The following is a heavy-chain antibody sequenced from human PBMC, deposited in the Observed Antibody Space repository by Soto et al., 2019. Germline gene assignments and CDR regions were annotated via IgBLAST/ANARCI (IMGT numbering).Heavy chain of an antibody. CDR1: GGTFSSYA. CDR3: ARDRTVYGGNSGGYYFDY. V-gene: IGHV1-69*01. D-gene: IGHD4-17*01. CDR2: IIPIFGTA. J-gene: IGHJ4*02. Sequence: QVQLVQSGAEVKKPGSSVKVSCKASGGTFSSYAISWVRQAPGQGLEWMGGIIPIFGTANYAQKFQGRVTITADESTSTAYMELSSLRSEDTAVYYCARDRTVYGGNSGGYYFDYWGQGTLVTGSS.